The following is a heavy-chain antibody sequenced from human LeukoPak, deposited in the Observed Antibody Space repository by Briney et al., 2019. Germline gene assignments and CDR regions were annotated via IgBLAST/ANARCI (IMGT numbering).Heavy chain of an antibody. Sequence: PGRSLRLSCAASGFTFSSYGMHWVRQAPGKGLEWVAVISYDGSNKYYADSGKGRFTISRDNSKNTLYLQMNSLRAEDTAVYYCARGVDYYENSGTIDYWGQGTLVTVSS. D-gene: IGHD3-22*01. CDR3: ARGVDYYENSGTIDY. CDR1: GFTFSSYG. CDR2: ISYDGSNK. J-gene: IGHJ4*02. V-gene: IGHV3-30*03.